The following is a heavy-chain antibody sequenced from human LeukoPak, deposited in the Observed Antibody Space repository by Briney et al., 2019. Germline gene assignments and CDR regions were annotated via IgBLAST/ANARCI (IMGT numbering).Heavy chain of an antibody. CDR2: INHSGST. CDR1: GGSFSGYY. V-gene: IGHV4-34*01. D-gene: IGHD4-17*01. CDR3: ARGPHWVTGDYDAFDI. J-gene: IGHJ3*02. Sequence: SETLSLTCAVYGGSFSGYYWSWIRQPPGKGLEWIGEINHSGSTNYNPSLKSRVTISVDTSKNQFSLKLTSVTAADTAVYYCARGPHWVTGDYDAFDIWGQGTMVTVSS.